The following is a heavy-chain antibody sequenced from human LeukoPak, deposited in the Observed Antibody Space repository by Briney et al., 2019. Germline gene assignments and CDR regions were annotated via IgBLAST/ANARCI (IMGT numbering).Heavy chain of an antibody. V-gene: IGHV4-30-4*08. CDR2: IYYSGST. CDR1: GFTFSSYA. CDR3: ARGPPPNYYDSSLYFDY. J-gene: IGHJ4*02. Sequence: LRLSCAASGFTFSSYAMSWVRQPPGKGLEWIGCIYYSGSTYYNPSLKSRVTISVDTSKNQFSLKLSSVTAADTAVYYCARGPPPNYYDSSLYFDYWGQGTLVTVSS. D-gene: IGHD3-22*01.